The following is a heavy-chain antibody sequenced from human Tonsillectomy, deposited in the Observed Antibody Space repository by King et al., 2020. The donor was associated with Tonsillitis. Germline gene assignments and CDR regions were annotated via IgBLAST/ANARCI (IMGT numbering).Heavy chain of an antibody. Sequence: VQLVESGGGVVQPGRSLRLSCAASGFTFSIFGLHWVRQAPGKGLEWVAVISYDGSHTYYSDSLKGRFTISRDNSKNTLYLQMSGRRLEDTAVYYCAGGANTDWGYSAEYFRHWGQGTLVTVS. CDR2: ISYDGSHT. CDR3: AGGANTDWGYSAEYFRH. J-gene: IGHJ1*01. CDR1: GFTFSIFG. V-gene: IGHV3-30*04. D-gene: IGHD7-27*01.